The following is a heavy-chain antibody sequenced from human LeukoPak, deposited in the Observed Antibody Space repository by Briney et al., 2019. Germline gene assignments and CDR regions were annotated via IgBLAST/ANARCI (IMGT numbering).Heavy chain of an antibody. CDR2: IYNSGGT. CDR1: GDSFSYFY. Sequence: PSETLSLTCTVSGDSFSYFYWSWIRQPPGKGLEWIGYIYNSGGTSYNPSLRSRVTISLDTSKNQFSLKLSSVTAADTAIYYCARGVVAAAGRTFDFWGQGTLVTVSS. D-gene: IGHD6-13*01. V-gene: IGHV4-59*01. J-gene: IGHJ4*02. CDR3: ARGVVAAAGRTFDF.